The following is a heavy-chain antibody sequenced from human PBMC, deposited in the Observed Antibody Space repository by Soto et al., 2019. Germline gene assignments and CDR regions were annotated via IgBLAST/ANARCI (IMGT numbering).Heavy chain of an antibody. V-gene: IGHV3-23*01. CDR2: ISGGGGST. J-gene: IGHJ6*02. CDR1: GFTFSTYA. CDR3: ARGAGPNYYYALDV. Sequence: EVQLLESGGGLVQPGGSLRLSCAASGFTFSTYAMTWVRQAPGKGLEWVSVISGGGGSTYSADSLKGRFTISRDNSKNTLYLQMNSLRAEDTAVYYCARGAGPNYYYALDVWGQGTTVTVSS.